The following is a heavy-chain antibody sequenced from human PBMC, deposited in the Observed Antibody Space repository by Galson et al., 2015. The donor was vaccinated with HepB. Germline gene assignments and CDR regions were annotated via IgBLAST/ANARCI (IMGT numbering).Heavy chain of an antibody. Sequence: SLRLSCAASGFTVSSNYMSWVRQAPGKGLEWVSVIYSGGSTYYADSVKGRFTISRDNSKNTLYLQMNSLRAEDTAVYYCAREYYYDSSGFFDYWGQGTLVTVSS. J-gene: IGHJ4*02. CDR3: AREYYYDSSGFFDY. V-gene: IGHV3-66*01. D-gene: IGHD3-22*01. CDR2: IYSGGST. CDR1: GFTVSSNY.